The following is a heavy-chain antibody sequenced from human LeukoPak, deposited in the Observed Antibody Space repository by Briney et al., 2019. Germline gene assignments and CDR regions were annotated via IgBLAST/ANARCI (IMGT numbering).Heavy chain of an antibody. Sequence: SETLSLTCAVYGGSFSGYYWSWIRQPPGKGLEWIGEINHSGSTNYNPSLKSRVTISVDTSKNQFSLKLSSVTAADTAVYYCARDGRGYYDSSGYYHSESAFDIWGQGTMVTVSS. CDR2: INHSGST. D-gene: IGHD3-22*01. CDR1: GGSFSGYY. V-gene: IGHV4-34*01. J-gene: IGHJ3*02. CDR3: ARDGRGYYDSSGYYHSESAFDI.